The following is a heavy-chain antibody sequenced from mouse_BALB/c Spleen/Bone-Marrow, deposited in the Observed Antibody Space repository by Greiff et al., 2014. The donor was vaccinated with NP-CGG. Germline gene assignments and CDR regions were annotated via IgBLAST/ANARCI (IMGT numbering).Heavy chain of an antibody. J-gene: IGHJ4*01. CDR2: ISSGSSTI. Sequence: DVHLVESGGGLVQPGGSRELSCAASGFTFSSFGKHWVRQAPEKGLEWVAYISSGSSTIYYADTVKGRFTISRDNPKNTLFLQMTSLRSEDTAMYYCARSGYYGSSPYYAMDYWGQGTSVTVSS. CDR1: GFTFSSFG. D-gene: IGHD1-1*01. V-gene: IGHV5-17*02. CDR3: ARSGYYGSSPYYAMDY.